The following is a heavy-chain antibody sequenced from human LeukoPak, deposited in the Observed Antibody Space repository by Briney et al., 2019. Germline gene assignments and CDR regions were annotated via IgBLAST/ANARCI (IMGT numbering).Heavy chain of an antibody. J-gene: IGHJ4*02. CDR1: GFTFSSYS. V-gene: IGHV3-15*01. CDR2: IKSKTDGGTT. Sequence: GGSLRLSCAASGFTFSSYSMNWVRQAPGKGREWVGRIKSKTDGGTTDYAAPVKGRFTISRDDSKNTLYLVMNNLKTVDTAVYYCITDSGTYVVTDYWGQGTLVTVSS. D-gene: IGHD1-26*01. CDR3: ITDSGTYVVTDY.